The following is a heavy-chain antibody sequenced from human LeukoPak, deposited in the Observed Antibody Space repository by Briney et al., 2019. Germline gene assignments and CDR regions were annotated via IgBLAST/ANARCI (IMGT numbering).Heavy chain of an antibody. Sequence: GGSLRPSCAASGFTFSSYAMHWVRQAPGKGLEWVAVISYDGSNKYYADSVKGRFTISRDNSKNTLYLQMNSLRAEDTAVYYCAKDPIVGATGYWGQGTLVTVSS. J-gene: IGHJ4*02. D-gene: IGHD1-26*01. V-gene: IGHV3-30*04. CDR3: AKDPIVGATGY. CDR2: ISYDGSNK. CDR1: GFTFSSYA.